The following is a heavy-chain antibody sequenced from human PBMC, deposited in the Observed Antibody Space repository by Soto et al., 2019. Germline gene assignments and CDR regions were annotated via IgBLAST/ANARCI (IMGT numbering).Heavy chain of an antibody. D-gene: IGHD3-9*01. CDR1: GGTFSSYA. V-gene: IGHV1-69*06. CDR2: IIPIFGTA. Sequence: SVKVSCKASGGTFSSYAISWVRQAPGQGLEWMGGIIPIFGTANYAQKFQGRVTITADKSTSTACMELSSLRSEDTAVYYCAGTYYDILTGPQGHYYGMDVWGQGTTVAVSS. J-gene: IGHJ6*02. CDR3: AGTYYDILTGPQGHYYGMDV.